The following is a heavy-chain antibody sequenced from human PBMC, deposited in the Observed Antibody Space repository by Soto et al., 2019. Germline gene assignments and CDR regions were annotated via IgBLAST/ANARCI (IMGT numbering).Heavy chain of an antibody. Sequence: GESLKISCKGSGYSFTSYWIGWVRQMPGKGLEWMGIIYPGDSDTRYSPSFQGQVTISADKSISTAYLQWSSLKASDTAMYYCARAAAGTNYCYGMDVWGQGTTVPVSS. CDR3: ARAAAGTNYCYGMDV. D-gene: IGHD6-13*01. V-gene: IGHV5-51*01. CDR2: IYPGDSDT. CDR1: GYSFTSYW. J-gene: IGHJ6*02.